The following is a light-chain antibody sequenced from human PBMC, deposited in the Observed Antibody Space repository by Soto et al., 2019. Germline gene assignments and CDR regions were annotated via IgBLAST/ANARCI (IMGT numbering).Light chain of an antibody. Sequence: EIVLTQSPGTLSLSPGERATLSCRASQSVSSSYLAWYQQKPGQAPRLLIYGASTRATGIPARFSGSGSGTEFTLTISSLQSEDFAVYFCQQYNTWPPWLTFGGGTKVDVK. CDR1: QSVSSSY. V-gene: IGKV3-15*01. CDR2: GAS. CDR3: QQYNTWPPWLT. J-gene: IGKJ4*01.